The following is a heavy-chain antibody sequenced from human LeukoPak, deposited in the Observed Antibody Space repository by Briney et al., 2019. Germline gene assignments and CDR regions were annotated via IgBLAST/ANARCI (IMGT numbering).Heavy chain of an antibody. CDR1: GFTFSGYW. V-gene: IGHV3-7*01. D-gene: IGHD6-13*01. J-gene: IGHJ1*01. CDR2: INQDGSEK. Sequence: GGSLRLSCAASGFTFSGYWMSWVRQAPEKGLEWVANINQDGSEKYYVDSVKGRFTISRDNAKNSLFLQMGSLRVEDTAVYYCARESTAGYNSSWYGFRNWGQGTLVSVSS. CDR3: ARESTAGYNSSWYGFRN.